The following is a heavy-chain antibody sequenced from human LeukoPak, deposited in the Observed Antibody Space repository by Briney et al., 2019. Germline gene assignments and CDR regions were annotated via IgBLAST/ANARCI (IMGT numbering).Heavy chain of an antibody. D-gene: IGHD3-3*01. CDR1: GFTFSSYW. CDR3: ARGITIFGVVTFYYFDY. J-gene: IGHJ4*02. CDR2: IKQDGSEK. Sequence: PGGSLRLSCAASGFTFSSYWMSWVRQAPGKGLEWVANIKQDGSEKYYVDSVKGRFTISRDNAKNSLYLQMNSLRAEDTAVYYCARGITIFGVVTFYYFDYWGQGTLVTVSS. V-gene: IGHV3-7*04.